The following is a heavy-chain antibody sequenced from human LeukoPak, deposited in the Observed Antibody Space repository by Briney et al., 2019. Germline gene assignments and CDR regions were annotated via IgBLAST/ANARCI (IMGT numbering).Heavy chain of an antibody. J-gene: IGHJ4*02. CDR1: GGSISSYY. CDR3: ARTGSTVTMLYPFDH. D-gene: IGHD4-17*01. V-gene: IGHV4-59*01. CDR2: IYYSGST. Sequence: SETLSLTCTVSGGSISSYYWSWIRQPPGKGLEWIGYIYYSGSTNYNSSLKSRVTISLDTSKNQFSLKLSSVTAADTAVYYCARTGSTVTMLYPFDHWGQGTLVTVSS.